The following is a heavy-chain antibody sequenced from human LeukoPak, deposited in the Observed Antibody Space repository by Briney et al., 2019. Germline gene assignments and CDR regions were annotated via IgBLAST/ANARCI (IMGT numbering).Heavy chain of an antibody. CDR3: ARAATYYYYIDV. J-gene: IGHJ6*03. CDR1: GGSISSHY. V-gene: IGHV4-59*11. CDR2: IYYSGST. Sequence: SETLSLTCTVSGGSISSHYWSWIRQPPGKGLEWIGYIYYSGSTNYNPSLKSRVTISVDTSKNQFSLKLSSVTAADTAVYYCARAATYYYYIDVWGKGTTVTVSS.